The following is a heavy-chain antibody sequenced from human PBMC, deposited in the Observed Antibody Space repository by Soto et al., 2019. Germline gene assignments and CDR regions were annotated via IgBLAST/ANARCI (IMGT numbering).Heavy chain of an antibody. D-gene: IGHD3-22*01. CDR1: GFTFSNYG. CDR2: IWYDGSNK. CDR3: AREAYDSSGYLTNDAFDI. J-gene: IGHJ3*02. V-gene: IGHV3-33*01. Sequence: QVQLVESGGGVVQPGRSLRLSCAASGFTFSNYGMHWVRQAPGEGLEWVAVIWYDGSNKYYADSVKGRFTISRDNSKNTLYLQMNSLRAEDTDVYYCAREAYDSSGYLTNDAFDIWGQGTMVTVSS.